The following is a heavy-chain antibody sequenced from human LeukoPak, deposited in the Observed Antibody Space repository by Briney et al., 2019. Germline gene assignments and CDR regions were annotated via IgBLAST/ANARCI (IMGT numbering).Heavy chain of an antibody. CDR3: ARESGICGSRTCYQPFDY. CDR2: IIPILDIT. CDR1: GGTFSTYG. Sequence: SVKVSCKASGGTFSTYGITWVRQAPGQGLEWMGRIIPILDITNYAQKFQDRVTITADKSTSTAYLDLSSLRSDDTAVYFCARESGICGSRTCYQPFDYWGQGTLVTVSS. D-gene: IGHD3-16*01. V-gene: IGHV1-69*04. J-gene: IGHJ4*02.